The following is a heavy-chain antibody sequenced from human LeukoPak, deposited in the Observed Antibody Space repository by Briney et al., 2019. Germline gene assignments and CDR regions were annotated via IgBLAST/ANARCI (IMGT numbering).Heavy chain of an antibody. CDR1: GFTLSSYW. CDR3: ARGTPAAAGDC. V-gene: IGHV3-74*01. Sequence: GGSLRLSCAASGFTLSSYWIHWVRQPPGKGLVWVSRINSDGSSTTYADSVKGRFTISRDNAKNTLYLQMNSLRAEDTAVYYCARGTPAAAGDCWGQGTLVTVSS. CDR2: INSDGSST. J-gene: IGHJ4*02. D-gene: IGHD6-25*01.